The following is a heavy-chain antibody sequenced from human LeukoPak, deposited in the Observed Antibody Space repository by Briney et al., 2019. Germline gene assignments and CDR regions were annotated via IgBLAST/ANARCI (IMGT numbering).Heavy chain of an antibody. V-gene: IGHV1-18*01. Sequence: KPGASVKVSCKASGYTFTTYGISRVRQAPGQGFEWMGWISGYNGNTNYAQKLQGRVTMTTDTSTSTAYMELRSLRSDDTAVYYCARAMNHRDYFDYWGQGTLVTVSS. D-gene: IGHD1-14*01. CDR2: ISGYNGNT. J-gene: IGHJ4*02. CDR1: GYTFTTYG. CDR3: ARAMNHRDYFDY.